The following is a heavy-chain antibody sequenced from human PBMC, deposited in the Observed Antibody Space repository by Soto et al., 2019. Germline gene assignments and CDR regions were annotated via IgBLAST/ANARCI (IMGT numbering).Heavy chain of an antibody. CDR1: GFMFNNYA. V-gene: IGHV3-23*01. Sequence: GGSLRLSCAASGFMFNNYAMTWVRQAPGKGLEWVSTIRDSGGSTYYADSVKGRFTISRDNFKNTLYLQMNSLGVDDTAVYYCAKGDWNDAGDAFDIWGQGTMVTVSS. D-gene: IGHD1-1*01. CDR2: IRDSGGST. CDR3: AKGDWNDAGDAFDI. J-gene: IGHJ3*02.